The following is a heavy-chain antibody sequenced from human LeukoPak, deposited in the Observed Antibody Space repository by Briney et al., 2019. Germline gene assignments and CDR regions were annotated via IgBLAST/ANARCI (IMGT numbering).Heavy chain of an antibody. CDR2: IYTSGST. Sequence: SETLSLTCTVSRGSISSYYWSWIRQPAGKGREWIGRIYTSGSTNYNPSLNSRVTMSVDTSKNQFSLKLSSVTAADTGVYYCARDIVVVPADIYGGWFDPWGQGTLVTVYS. V-gene: IGHV4-4*07. CDR1: RGSISSYY. D-gene: IGHD2-2*02. J-gene: IGHJ5*02. CDR3: ARDIVVVPADIYGGWFDP.